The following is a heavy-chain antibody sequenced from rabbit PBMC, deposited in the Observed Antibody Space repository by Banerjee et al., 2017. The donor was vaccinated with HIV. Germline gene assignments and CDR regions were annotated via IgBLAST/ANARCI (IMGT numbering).Heavy chain of an antibody. CDR3: ARGPANSGYHSGDCYLNL. V-gene: IGHV1S40*01. Sequence: QSLEESGGDLVKPGASLTLTCTASGFSFSSSYHMCWVRQAPGKGLEWIACIYSSNGDIGYASWAKGRFTISKTSSTTVTLQMTSLTAADTATYFCARGPANSGYHSGDCYLNLWGPGTLVTVS. CDR1: GFSFSSSYH. J-gene: IGHJ4*01. D-gene: IGHD1-1*01. CDR2: IYSSNGDI.